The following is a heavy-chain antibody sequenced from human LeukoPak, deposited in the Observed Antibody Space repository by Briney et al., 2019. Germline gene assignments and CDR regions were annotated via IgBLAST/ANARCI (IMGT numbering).Heavy chain of an antibody. J-gene: IGHJ5*02. CDR2: IYHSGST. D-gene: IGHD1-14*01. Sequence: PSETLSFTCTVSGYSISSGYYWGWIRQPPGKGLEWIGSIYHSGSTYYNPSLKSRVTISVDRSKNQFSLKLSSVTAADTAVYYCARAGWYKGNWFDPWGQGTLVTVSS. CDR1: GYSISSGYY. CDR3: ARAGWYKGNWFDP. V-gene: IGHV4-38-2*02.